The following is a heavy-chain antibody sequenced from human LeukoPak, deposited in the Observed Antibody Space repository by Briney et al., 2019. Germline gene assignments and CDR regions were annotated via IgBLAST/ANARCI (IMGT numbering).Heavy chain of an antibody. V-gene: IGHV3-23*01. CDR1: GFTFSSNW. D-gene: IGHD5-12*01. CDR2: ISGSGGST. Sequence: GGSLRLSCGASGFTFSSNWMSWVRQAPGKGLEWVSAISGSGGSTYYADSVKGRFTISRDNSKNTLYLQMNSLRAEDTAVYYCAKGRSGYAEDYFDYWGQGTLVTVSS. CDR3: AKGRSGYAEDYFDY. J-gene: IGHJ4*02.